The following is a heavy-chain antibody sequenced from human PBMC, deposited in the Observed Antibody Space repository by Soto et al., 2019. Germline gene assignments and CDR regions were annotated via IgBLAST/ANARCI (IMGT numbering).Heavy chain of an antibody. CDR3: ARDRGVAVAGHYYYYMDV. Sequence: QVQLVQSGAEVKKPGSSVKVSCKASGGTFSSYTISWVRQAPGQGLEWMGRIIPILGIANYAQKFRRRVTITADKSTSTAYMELSSLRSEDTAVYYCARDRGVAVAGHYYYYMDVWGKGSTVTVAS. CDR1: GGTFSSYT. J-gene: IGHJ6*03. CDR2: IIPILGIA. D-gene: IGHD6-19*01. V-gene: IGHV1-69*08.